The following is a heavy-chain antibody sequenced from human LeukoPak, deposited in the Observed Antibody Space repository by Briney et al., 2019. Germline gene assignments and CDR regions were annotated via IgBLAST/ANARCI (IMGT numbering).Heavy chain of an antibody. D-gene: IGHD3-22*01. Sequence: SVKVSCKASGGTFSSYAISWVRQAPGQGLEWMGGIIPIFGTANYAQKFQGRVTITADKSTSTAYMELSSLRAEDTAVYYCARHYYDSSGYYTEPSFDYWGQGTLVTVSS. V-gene: IGHV1-69*06. CDR3: ARHYYDSSGYYTEPSFDY. J-gene: IGHJ4*02. CDR2: IIPIFGTA. CDR1: GGTFSSYA.